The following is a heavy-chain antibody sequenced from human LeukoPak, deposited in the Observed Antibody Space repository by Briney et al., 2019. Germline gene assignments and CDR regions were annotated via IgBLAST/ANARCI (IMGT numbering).Heavy chain of an antibody. Sequence: SETLSLTCTVSGGSISSYYWTWIRPPPGKGLEWSGYIYYTGSANYNPSLKSRVTISLDRSKNQFSLKLRSVTAADTAVYYCARGPPGGRFDPWGQGILVTVS. V-gene: IGHV4-59*01. CDR2: IYYTGSA. CDR1: GGSISSYY. J-gene: IGHJ5*02. D-gene: IGHD3-10*01. CDR3: ARGPPGGRFDP.